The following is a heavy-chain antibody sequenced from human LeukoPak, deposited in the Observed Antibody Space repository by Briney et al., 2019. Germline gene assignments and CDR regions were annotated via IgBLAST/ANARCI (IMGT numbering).Heavy chain of an antibody. CDR2: IYYSGST. V-gene: IGHV4-39*07. D-gene: IGHD3-10*01. CDR1: GGSISSSSYY. CDR3: ARSPTMVRGTFDY. Sequence: PSETLSLTCTVSGGSISSSSYYWGWIRQPPGKGLEWIGSIYYSGSTYYNPSLKSRVTISVDTSKNQFSLKLSSVTAADTAVYYCARSPTMVRGTFDYWGQGTLVTVSS. J-gene: IGHJ4*02.